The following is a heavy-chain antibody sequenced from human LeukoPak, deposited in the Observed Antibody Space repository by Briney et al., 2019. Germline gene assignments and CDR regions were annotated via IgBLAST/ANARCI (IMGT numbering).Heavy chain of an antibody. CDR3: AKDRGYYDSSGYYQDY. V-gene: IGHV3-23*01. CDR2: ISGSGGST. CDR1: GFTFSSYG. D-gene: IGHD3-22*01. J-gene: IGHJ4*02. Sequence: GGSLRLSCAASGFTFSSYGMSWVRQAPGKGLEWVSAISGSGGSTYYADSVKGRFTIPRDNSKNTLYLQMNSLRAEDTAVYYCAKDRGYYDSSGYYQDYWGQGTLVTVSS.